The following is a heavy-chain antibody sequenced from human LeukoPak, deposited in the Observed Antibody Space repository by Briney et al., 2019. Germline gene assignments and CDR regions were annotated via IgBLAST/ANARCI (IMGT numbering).Heavy chain of an antibody. J-gene: IGHJ3*02. D-gene: IGHD6-25*01. Sequence: SGTLSLTCAVSGGSIRSSNWWSWVRQPPGKGLEGIGEIYHSGGTTNYNPSLKSRVTISVDKSKNQFSLQLSSVTAADTALYYCARPTGRGGYPTDPFDIWGQGTMVTVSS. CDR1: GGSIRSSNW. CDR3: ARPTGRGGYPTDPFDI. V-gene: IGHV4-4*02. CDR2: IYHSGGTT.